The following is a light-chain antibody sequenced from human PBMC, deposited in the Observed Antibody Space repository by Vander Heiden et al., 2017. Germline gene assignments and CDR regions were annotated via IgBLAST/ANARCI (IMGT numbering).Light chain of an antibody. V-gene: IGLV2-11*01. J-gene: IGLJ1*01. CDR1: SSNVGRYDF. CDR2: DVT. CDR3: CSYAGNYTYV. Sequence: QSALTQPRSVSASPGQSVTISCTGTSSNVGRYDFVSWYQQHTGKAPKVIIYDVTRRPSGVPHRFSGSKSGNTASLTISGLQAEDEADYCCCSYAGNYTYVFGPGTTVTVL.